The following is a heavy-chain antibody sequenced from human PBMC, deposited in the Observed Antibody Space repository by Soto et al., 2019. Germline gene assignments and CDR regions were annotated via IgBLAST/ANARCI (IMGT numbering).Heavy chain of an antibody. J-gene: IGHJ6*02. CDR2: IKQDESEK. CDR1: GNIFNGYG. Sequence: PGGSLRLSCAASGNIFNGYGMHWVRQAPGKGLEWVANIKQDESEKYYVDSVKGRFTISRDNAKNSLYLQMNSLRAEDTAVYYCARVRTENYYGMDVWGRGTTVTVSS. V-gene: IGHV3-7*05. CDR3: ARVRTENYYGMDV.